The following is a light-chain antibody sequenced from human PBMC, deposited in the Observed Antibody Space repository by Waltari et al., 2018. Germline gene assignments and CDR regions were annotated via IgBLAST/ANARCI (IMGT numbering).Light chain of an antibody. CDR1: SPHIGSNT. V-gene: IGLV1-44*01. CDR2: SND. CDR3: ATWDDRLTGVL. Sequence: QSVVTQSPSASGTPGQRVTISCPGSSPHIGSNTGNWYQVLPGTAPRLLIYSNDQRPSGVPDRFSGSKSGTSASLAISGLQSEDEAEYYCATWDDRLTGVLFGGGTKVTVL. J-gene: IGLJ2*01.